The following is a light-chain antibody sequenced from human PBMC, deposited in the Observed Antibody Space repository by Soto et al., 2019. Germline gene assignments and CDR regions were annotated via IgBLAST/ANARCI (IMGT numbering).Light chain of an antibody. Sequence: DLQMTQSPSTLSASVGDRVTITCRASQSISSWLAWYQQKPGKAPNLLIYKASFLRSGVPSRFSGSGSVTEFTLTISSLQPDDFATYYCQQYSIYSRTFGQGTKVELK. CDR3: QQYSIYSRT. J-gene: IGKJ1*01. CDR2: KAS. CDR1: QSISSW. V-gene: IGKV1-5*03.